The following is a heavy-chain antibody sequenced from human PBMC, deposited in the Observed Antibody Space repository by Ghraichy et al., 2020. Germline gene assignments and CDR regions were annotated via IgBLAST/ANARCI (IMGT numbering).Heavy chain of an antibody. Sequence: LSLTCAGSGFTFSNYAMSWVRQAPGKGLEWVSTIGGKGGPTYYADSVKGRFTISRDNPKNTLYLQMNSLRVEDTAVYYCAKAWGYCSGGACPPYNWFDPWGQGTLVTVSS. CDR1: GFTFSNYA. V-gene: IGHV3-23*01. CDR2: IGGKGGPT. CDR3: AKAWGYCSGGACPPYNWFDP. D-gene: IGHD2-15*01. J-gene: IGHJ5*02.